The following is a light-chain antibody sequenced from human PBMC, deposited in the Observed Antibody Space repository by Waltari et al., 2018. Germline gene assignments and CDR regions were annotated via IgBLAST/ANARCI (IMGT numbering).Light chain of an antibody. J-gene: IGKJ2*01. CDR2: GAS. CDR3: QQYDTSPGT. Sequence: EIVLTQSPGTLSLSPGDTATLSCRASQSLRVAYLAWYQHKSGQAPRLLIYGASYRATGIPDRFSGSGSGTDFTLTITRLEPDDFAVYYCQQYDTSPGTFGQGTKLEI. V-gene: IGKV3-20*01. CDR1: QSLRVAY.